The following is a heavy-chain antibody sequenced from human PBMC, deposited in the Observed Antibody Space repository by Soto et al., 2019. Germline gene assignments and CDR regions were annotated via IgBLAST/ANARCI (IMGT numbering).Heavy chain of an antibody. Sequence: EMQLVESGGGLVQPGGSLRLSCAVSGFTVSSNYMTWVRQPPGKGLEWVSVMYTSGRTYYGDSVKGRVTISRDNSKNTLYLQMNSLRVEDTAVYYCARTLASARQVDYWAREPWSPSPQ. CDR2: MYTSGRT. V-gene: IGHV3-66*01. CDR1: GFTVSSNY. J-gene: IGHJ4*02. CDR3: ARTLASARQVDY. D-gene: IGHD6-13*01.